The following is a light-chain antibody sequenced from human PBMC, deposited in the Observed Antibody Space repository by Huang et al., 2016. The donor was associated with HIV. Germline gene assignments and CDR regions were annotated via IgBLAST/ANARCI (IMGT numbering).Light chain of an antibody. J-gene: IGKJ4*01. CDR3: QQYFSTPLT. V-gene: IGKV4-1*01. Sequence: IVVTQSPDSLAVSLGERAAINCKSSQSLLYSSNNNNDLACYQQKPGQSPALLIYWASTRAPGVPDRFNGSGSGTDFTLTINSLQTEDVALYYCQQYFSTPLTFGGGTKVDIK. CDR2: WAS. CDR1: QSLLYSSNNNND.